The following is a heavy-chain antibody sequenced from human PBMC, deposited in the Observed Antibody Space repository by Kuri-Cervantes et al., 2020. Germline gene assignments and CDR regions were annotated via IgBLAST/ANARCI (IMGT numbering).Heavy chain of an antibody. J-gene: IGHJ6*03. Sequence: SETLSLTCGVSSGSISSSYWWSWVRQPPGKGLEWIGEISHSGTANYNPSLKSRVTMSLDKSKNQFSLKLNSVTAADTAVYYCARRLGYCSGGSCYYMDVWGKGTTVTVSS. V-gene: IGHV4-4*02. CDR1: SGSISSSYW. D-gene: IGHD2-15*01. CDR2: ISHSGTA. CDR3: ARRLGYCSGGSCYYMDV.